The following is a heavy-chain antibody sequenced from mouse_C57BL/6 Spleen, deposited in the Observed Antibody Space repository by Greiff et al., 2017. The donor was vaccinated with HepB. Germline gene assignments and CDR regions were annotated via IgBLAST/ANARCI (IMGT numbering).Heavy chain of an antibody. V-gene: IGHV5-4*03. CDR1: GFTFSSYA. CDR2: ISDGGSYT. D-gene: IGHD2-5*01. Sequence: DVMLVESGGDLVKPGGSLKLSCAASGFTFSSYAMSWVRQTPEKRLEWVATISDGGSYTYYPDNVKGRFTISRDNAKNNLYLQMSHLKSEDTAMYYCARSSYSSYAMDYWGQGTSVTVSS. CDR3: ARSSYSSYAMDY. J-gene: IGHJ4*01.